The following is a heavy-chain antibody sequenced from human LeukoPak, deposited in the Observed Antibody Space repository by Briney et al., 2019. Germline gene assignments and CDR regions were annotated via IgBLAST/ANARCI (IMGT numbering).Heavy chain of an antibody. Sequence: GESLKIPCKGSGYRFISYSSGWVRQMPGKGLGWMGIISTVDSDTTYSPSFQGQVTISADKSISTAYLQWSSLKASDTAMDYCARLRTGYSSSPFDYWGQGTLVTVSS. D-gene: IGHD6-13*01. CDR3: ARLRTGYSSSPFDY. J-gene: IGHJ4*02. CDR1: GYRFISYS. V-gene: IGHV5-51*01. CDR2: ISTVDSDT.